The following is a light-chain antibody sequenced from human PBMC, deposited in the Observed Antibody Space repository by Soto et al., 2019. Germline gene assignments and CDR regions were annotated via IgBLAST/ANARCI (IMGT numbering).Light chain of an antibody. CDR1: QSISSY. Sequence: DIQMTQSPSSLSASVGHRVTITCRASQSISSYLNWYQQKPGKAPKLLIYTASSLQSGVPSRFSGSGSGTEFTLTISSLQPDDFATYDCQHYNSYSEAFGQGTQVDIK. J-gene: IGKJ1*01. CDR2: TAS. V-gene: IGKV1-5*01. CDR3: QHYNSYSEA.